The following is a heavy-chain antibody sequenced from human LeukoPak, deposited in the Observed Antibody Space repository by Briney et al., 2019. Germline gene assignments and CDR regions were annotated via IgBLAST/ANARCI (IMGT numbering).Heavy chain of an antibody. D-gene: IGHD3-10*01. CDR2: IYDSGTT. CDR1: GGSISYYH. Sequence: SETPSLTCTVSGGSISYYHWSWLRQPPGKGLEWIGYIYDSGTTNYNPSLKSRVTISEDTSKNQFSLKLNSMTAADTAVYYCARGTEYFFDSWGQGTLVTVSS. CDR3: ARGTEYFFDS. V-gene: IGHV4-59*01. J-gene: IGHJ4*02.